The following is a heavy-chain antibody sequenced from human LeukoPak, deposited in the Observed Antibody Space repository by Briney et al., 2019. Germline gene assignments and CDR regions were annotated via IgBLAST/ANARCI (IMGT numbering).Heavy chain of an antibody. Sequence: GSLRPSCAASGFTFDDYTMHWVRQAPGKGLEWVSLISWDGGSTYYADSVKGRFTISRDNSKNSLYLQMNSLRTEDTALYYCAKDGCSSTSCYGETYGMDVWGQGTTVTVSS. CDR1: GFTFDDYT. CDR2: ISWDGGST. CDR3: AKDGCSSTSCYGETYGMDV. D-gene: IGHD2-2*01. J-gene: IGHJ6*02. V-gene: IGHV3-43*01.